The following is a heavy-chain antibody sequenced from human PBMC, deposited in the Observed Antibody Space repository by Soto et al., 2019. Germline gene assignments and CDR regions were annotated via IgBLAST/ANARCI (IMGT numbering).Heavy chain of an antibody. CDR2: SSTYNGKT. CDR1: GYTFTSYG. Sequence: QVQLIQSGGDVKKPGASVKVSCKASGYTFTSYGISGGRQGTGQGLEWLGWSSTYNGKTKSAQILQGRVTMTTDTSTTTTYMEVRALISDDTAVYYCARDPCWVRAPVEIAGWFDLWGQGTLVSVSS. D-gene: IGHD3-10*01. J-gene: IGHJ5*02. V-gene: IGHV1-18*01. CDR3: ARDPCWVRAPVEIAGWFDL.